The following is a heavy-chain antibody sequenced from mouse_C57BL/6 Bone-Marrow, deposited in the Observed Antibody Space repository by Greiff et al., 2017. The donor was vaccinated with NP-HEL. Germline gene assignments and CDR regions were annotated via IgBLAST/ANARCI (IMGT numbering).Heavy chain of an antibody. V-gene: IGHV14-4*01. CDR3: TNFFSYYSNYWFAY. CDR1: GFNIKDDY. J-gene: IGHJ3*01. Sequence: EVQRVESGAELVRPGASVKLSCTASGFNIKDDYMHWVKQRPEQGLEWIGWIDPENGDTEYASKFQGKATITADTSSNTAYLQLSSLTSEDTAVYYCTNFFSYYSNYWFAYWGQGTLVTVSA. CDR2: IDPENGDT. D-gene: IGHD2-5*01.